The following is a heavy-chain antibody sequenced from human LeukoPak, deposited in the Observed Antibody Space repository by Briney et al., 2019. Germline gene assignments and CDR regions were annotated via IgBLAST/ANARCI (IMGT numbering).Heavy chain of an antibody. J-gene: IGHJ4*01. V-gene: IGHV3-30*18. CDR1: GFTFSSHG. CDR2: ISYDVSNK. CDR3: AKDLGPMIVVVTPYYFDY. Sequence: GGSLRLSCAASGFTFSSHGMHWVRQAPGKGLEWVALISYDVSNKYYADSVKGRFTISRDNSKDTLYLQMNSLRPEDTAVYYCAKDLGPMIVVVTPYYFDYWGQGTLVTVSS. D-gene: IGHD3-22*01.